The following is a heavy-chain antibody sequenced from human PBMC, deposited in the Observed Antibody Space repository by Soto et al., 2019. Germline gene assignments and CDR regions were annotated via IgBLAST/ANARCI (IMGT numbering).Heavy chain of an antibody. J-gene: IGHJ4*02. V-gene: IGHV4-59*08. D-gene: IGHD3-3*01. Sequence: QVQLQESGPGLVKPSETLFVTCTVSGGSTDSLYWSWVRQPPGKGLEWIGYVSYSGSTTYNPSLNSRVIVSTDTSKNQFSLKLTSVTAADTAVYYCARQGYYDLLSGYYLFDYWGQGILVTVSS. CDR2: VSYSGST. CDR1: GGSTDSLY. CDR3: ARQGYYDLLSGYYLFDY.